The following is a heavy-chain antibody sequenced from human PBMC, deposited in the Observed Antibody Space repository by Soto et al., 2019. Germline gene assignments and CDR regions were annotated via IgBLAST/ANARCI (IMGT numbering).Heavy chain of an antibody. J-gene: IGHJ5*02. CDR2: IYYTGST. V-gene: IGHV4-61*01. D-gene: IGHD3-3*01. CDR1: GGSVSSGNYY. Sequence: SETRSLTCTVSGGSVSSGNYYWSWIQQPPGKGLEWIGYIYYTGSTNYNPSLKSRVTISVDTSKNHFSLRLNSVTAADTAVYYCARGPATYEFLPDHWGNGKMVTVSA. CDR3: ARGPATYEFLPDH.